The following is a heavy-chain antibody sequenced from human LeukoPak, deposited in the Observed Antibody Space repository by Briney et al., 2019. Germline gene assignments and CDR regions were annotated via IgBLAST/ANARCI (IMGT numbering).Heavy chain of an antibody. CDR3: ASHSSIAAELVYAFDI. Sequence: ASVKVSCKAPGYSFTGHHMHWVRQAPGQGLEWMGIINPSGGSTSYAQKFQGRVTMTRDMSTSTVYMELSSLRSEDTAVYYCASHSSIAAELVYAFDIWGQGTMVTVSS. CDR2: INPSGGST. D-gene: IGHD6-6*01. J-gene: IGHJ3*02. CDR1: GYSFTGHH. V-gene: IGHV1-46*01.